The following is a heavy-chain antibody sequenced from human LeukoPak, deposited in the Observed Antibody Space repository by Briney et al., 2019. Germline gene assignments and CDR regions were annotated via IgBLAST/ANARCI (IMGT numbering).Heavy chain of an antibody. D-gene: IGHD5-24*01. CDR2: IYYSGSA. Sequence: KSSETLSLTCAVYDGSFSGNYWGWIRQPPGKGLEWIGNIYYSGSAYYNPSLKSRVTISVDTSKNQFSLKLSSVTAADTAVYYCARDGYNPIDYWGQGTLVTVSS. V-gene: IGHV4-34*01. CDR1: DGSFSGNY. J-gene: IGHJ4*02. CDR3: ARDGYNPIDY.